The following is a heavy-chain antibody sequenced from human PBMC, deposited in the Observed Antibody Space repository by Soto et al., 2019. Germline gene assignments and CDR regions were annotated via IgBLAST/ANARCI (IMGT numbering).Heavy chain of an antibody. CDR3: ARARFQVLYVKPYFDS. Sequence: QVQLQESGPGLVKPSQTLSLTCTVSGGSITTGGSYWSWIRQHPGKGLEWIGNIYHSGNTYYNPSLKSRLTISVDTSKNHFSLMVDSVTAADTAVYYCARARFQVLYVKPYFDSWGQGTLVTVSS. D-gene: IGHD2-2*02. CDR2: IYHSGNT. CDR1: GGSITTGGSY. J-gene: IGHJ4*02. V-gene: IGHV4-31*03.